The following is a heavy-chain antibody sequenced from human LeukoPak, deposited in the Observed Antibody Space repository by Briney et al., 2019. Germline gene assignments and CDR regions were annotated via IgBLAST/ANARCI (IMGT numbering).Heavy chain of an antibody. V-gene: IGHV4-39*01. Sequence: PSETLSLTCSVSGGSISGSSYYWGWIRQPPGKGIEWIGNIYYRGSTYYNPSLKSRVIMSIDTSKNQFSLKVNSVTATDTAVYYCAKSVWSRLAAGLDSWGQGPVVTVSS. D-gene: IGHD2-21*02. J-gene: IGHJ4*02. CDR3: AKSVWSRLAAGLDS. CDR2: IYYRGST. CDR1: GGSISGSSYY.